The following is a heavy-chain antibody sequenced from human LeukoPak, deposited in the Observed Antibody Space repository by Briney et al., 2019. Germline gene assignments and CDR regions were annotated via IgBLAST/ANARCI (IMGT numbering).Heavy chain of an antibody. V-gene: IGHV1-2*02. J-gene: IGHJ4*02. CDR2: INTLSGDT. CDR3: ARDNRDYFDY. CDR1: GYTFTGYY. Sequence: ASVKVSCKASGYTFTGYYMHWVRQAPGQGLEWMGWINTLSGDTNSAQKFQGRVTMTRDTSISTAYMELRSLTSDDTAVYYCARDNRDYFDYWGQGTLVTVSS.